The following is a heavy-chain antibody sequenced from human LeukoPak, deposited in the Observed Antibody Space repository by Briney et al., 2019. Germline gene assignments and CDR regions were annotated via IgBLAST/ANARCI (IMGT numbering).Heavy chain of an antibody. CDR3: ARDGGDCSGDSCYVDY. CDR2: IKWNGGST. J-gene: IGHJ4*02. CDR1: GFTFSSDA. D-gene: IGHD2-15*01. V-gene: IGHV3-20*04. Sequence: GGSLRLSCAASGFTFSSDAMSWVRQAPGKGLEWVSGIKWNGGSTGYADSVKGRFTISRDNAKNSLYLQMSSLSAEDTALYYCARDGGDCSGDSCYVDYWGQGTLVTVSS.